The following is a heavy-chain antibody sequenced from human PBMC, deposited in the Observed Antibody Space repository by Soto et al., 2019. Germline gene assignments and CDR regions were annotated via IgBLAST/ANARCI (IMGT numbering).Heavy chain of an antibody. D-gene: IGHD5-12*01. CDR2: IYSGGST. CDR3: ARGRGYSGYDFDY. V-gene: IGHV3-53*04. CDR1: GFTVSSNY. Sequence: GGSLRLSCAASGFTVSSNYMSWVRQAPGKGLEWVSVIYSGGSTYYADSVKGRFTIPRHNSKNTLYLQMNSLRAEDTAVYYCARGRGYSGYDFDYWGQGTLVTVSS. J-gene: IGHJ4*02.